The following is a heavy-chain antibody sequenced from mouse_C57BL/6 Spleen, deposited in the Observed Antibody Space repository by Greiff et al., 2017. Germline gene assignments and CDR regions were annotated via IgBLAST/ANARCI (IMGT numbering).Heavy chain of an antibody. CDR2: IDPSDSET. CDR3: ASQGGSSPAWFAY. CDR1: GYTFTSYW. J-gene: IGHJ3*01. V-gene: IGHV1-52*01. D-gene: IGHD1-1*01. Sequence: VKLMESGAELVRPGSSVKLSCKASGYTFTSYWMHWVKQRPIQGLEWIGNIDPSDSETHYNQKFKDKATLTVDKSSSTAYMQLSSLTSEDSAVYYCASQGGSSPAWFAYWGQGTLVTVSA.